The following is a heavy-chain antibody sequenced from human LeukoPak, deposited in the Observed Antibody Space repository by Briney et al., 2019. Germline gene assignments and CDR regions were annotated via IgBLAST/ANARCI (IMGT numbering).Heavy chain of an antibody. J-gene: IGHJ4*02. D-gene: IGHD6-19*01. CDR1: GYSISSGYY. V-gene: IGHV4-38-2*02. Sequence: SSETLSLTCTVSGYSISSGYYWGWIRQPPGKGLEWIGSIYHSGSTYYNPSLKSRVTISVDTSKNQFSLKLSSVTAADTAVYYCARVLNSGLFVYWGQGTLVTVSS. CDR3: ARVLNSGLFVY. CDR2: IYHSGST.